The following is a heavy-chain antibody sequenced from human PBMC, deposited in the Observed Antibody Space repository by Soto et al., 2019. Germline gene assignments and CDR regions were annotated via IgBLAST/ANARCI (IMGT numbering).Heavy chain of an antibody. D-gene: IGHD3-3*01. CDR2: MTSSGDTI. V-gene: IGHV3-48*03. CDR3: ARDNHPTKTFGNYGTDV. CDR1: GFTFSVFH. J-gene: IGHJ6*02. Sequence: EEQLVESGGGLVQHGGSLTLSCAASGFTFSVFHMNWVRQAPGKGLEWVSYMTSSGDTIYYSDSVKGRFTISRDNAKISLFAQMNGVRAADTAVYYSARDNHPTKTFGNYGTDVWGQGNTVSVSS.